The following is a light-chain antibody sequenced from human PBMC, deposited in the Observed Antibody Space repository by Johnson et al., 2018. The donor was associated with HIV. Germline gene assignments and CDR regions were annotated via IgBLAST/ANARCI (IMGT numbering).Light chain of an antibody. V-gene: IGLV1-51*02. CDR2: ENS. CDR1: SSNIGNKY. Sequence: QSVLTQPPSVSAAPGQKVTISCSGSSSNIGNKYVSWYQQLPGTAPKLLIYENSKRPSGIPDRFSGSKSGTSATLVITGLQPGDEADYYCGTWDTSLSAGGVFVSGTKVTVL. J-gene: IGLJ1*01. CDR3: GTWDTSLSAGGV.